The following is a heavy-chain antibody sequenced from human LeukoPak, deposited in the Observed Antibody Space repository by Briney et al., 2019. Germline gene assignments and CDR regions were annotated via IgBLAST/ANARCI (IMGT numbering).Heavy chain of an antibody. D-gene: IGHD2-15*01. CDR1: GFTLSNYW. CDR2: ISTDGYTT. Sequence: QAGGSLRLSCAASGFTLSNYWMHWVRQAPRKGLVWVSRISTDGYTTDYADFVQGRFTASRDNTKNTWSLEMNSLRAEDTAVYYCVVGGSPGYWGQGTLVTVSS. CDR3: VVGGSPGY. J-gene: IGHJ4*02. V-gene: IGHV3-74*01.